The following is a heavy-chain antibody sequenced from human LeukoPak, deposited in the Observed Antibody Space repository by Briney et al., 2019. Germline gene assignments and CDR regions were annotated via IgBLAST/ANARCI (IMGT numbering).Heavy chain of an antibody. CDR3: ARNRDIVAYFDY. CDR2: ISSSSSSV. D-gene: IGHD5-12*01. V-gene: IGHV3-48*03. Sequence: GGPLRLSCAVSGFTFGSFEMNWVRQAPGKGLEWVSKISSSSSSVYYADTLKGRFTISRDNAKSALYLQMNSLRAEDTAVYYCARNRDIVAYFDYWGQGTLVTVSS. CDR1: GFTFGSFE. J-gene: IGHJ4*02.